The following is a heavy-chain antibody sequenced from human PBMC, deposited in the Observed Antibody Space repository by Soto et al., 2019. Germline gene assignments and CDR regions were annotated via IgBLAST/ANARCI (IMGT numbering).Heavy chain of an antibody. CDR2: INSDGSST. Sequence: GGSMRLSCAASGFTFSSYEMNWVRQAPGKRMVWVSRINSDGSSTSYADSVEGRFTISRDNAKNTLYLHMNSLRAEDTAVYYCARDPEYYDIFTGRMPWWSPPTHYYYGIDVWGQGTTVTVSS. V-gene: IGHV3-74*01. J-gene: IGHJ6*02. D-gene: IGHD3-9*01. CDR1: GFTFSSYE. CDR3: ARDPEYYDIFTGRMPWWSPPTHYYYGIDV.